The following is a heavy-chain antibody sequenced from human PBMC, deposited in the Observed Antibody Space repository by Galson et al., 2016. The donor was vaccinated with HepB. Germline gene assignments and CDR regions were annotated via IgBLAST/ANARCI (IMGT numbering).Heavy chain of an antibody. CDR1: GFTFKSFS. V-gene: IGHV3-48*02. CDR2: ISGSGNNR. D-gene: IGHD4-11*01. J-gene: IGHJ4*02. Sequence: SLSLSCAASGFTFKSFSMNWVRQATGKGLEWLSYISGSGNNRYYANSVKGRLTISRDNAKNPLHLQMNSLRDEDTAVYYCARDSATVSPEIRDYFAYWGQGTLVTVSS. CDR3: ARDSATVSPEIRDYFAY.